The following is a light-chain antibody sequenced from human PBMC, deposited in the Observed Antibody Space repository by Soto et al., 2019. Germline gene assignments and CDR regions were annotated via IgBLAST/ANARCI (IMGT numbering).Light chain of an antibody. V-gene: IGKV1-5*03. J-gene: IGKJ2*01. Sequence: DIQMTQSPSTLSASVGDTVTISCRASQNINNLLAWYQQKPGKAPKLLIYKTSTLESGVPSRFSGSGSGTDFTLTISSLQPDDFATYYCQHYYPYPYTFGQGTKLEIK. CDR2: KTS. CDR1: QNINNL. CDR3: QHYYPYPYT.